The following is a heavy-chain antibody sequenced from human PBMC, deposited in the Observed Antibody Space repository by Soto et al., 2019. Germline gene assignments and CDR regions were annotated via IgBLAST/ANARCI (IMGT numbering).Heavy chain of an antibody. V-gene: IGHV1-3*05. J-gene: IGHJ4*02. CDR2: INAGNGNT. Sequence: QVQLVQSGAEEKTPGASVKVSWKASGYTFTSYAMHWVRQAPGQRLEWMGWINAGNGNTKYSQKFQGRVTITRDTSASTAYMELSSLRSEDTAVYYCARSIVVVTALDYWGQGTLVTVSS. CDR1: GYTFTSYA. CDR3: ARSIVVVTALDY. D-gene: IGHD2-21*02.